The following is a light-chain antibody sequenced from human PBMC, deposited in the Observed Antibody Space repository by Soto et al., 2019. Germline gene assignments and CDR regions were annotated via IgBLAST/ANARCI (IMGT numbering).Light chain of an antibody. Sequence: QSALTQPASVSGSPGQSITISCTGTSSDVGGYNYVSWYQQHPGKAPKLMIYDVSNRPSGVSNRFSGSKSGNTASLTISGLQAEDEADYYCSSYTSSSSVLFDGGTKLTVL. CDR3: SSYTSSSSVL. CDR2: DVS. J-gene: IGLJ2*01. V-gene: IGLV2-14*03. CDR1: SSDVGGYNY.